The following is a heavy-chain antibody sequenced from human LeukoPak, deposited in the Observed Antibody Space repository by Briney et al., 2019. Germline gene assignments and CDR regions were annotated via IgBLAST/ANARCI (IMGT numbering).Heavy chain of an antibody. CDR2: ISSDGSTI. CDR3: TSWGDTTAEYFQR. D-gene: IGHD2-21*02. Sequence: GGSLRLSCAASGFIFSSYSMNWVRQAPGKGLEWVSYISSDGSTIYYVDSVKGRFIISRDNAQNSMYLQMNSLRVEDTAVYYCTSWGDTTAEYFQRWGQGTLVTVSS. CDR1: GFIFSSYS. V-gene: IGHV3-48*04. J-gene: IGHJ1*01.